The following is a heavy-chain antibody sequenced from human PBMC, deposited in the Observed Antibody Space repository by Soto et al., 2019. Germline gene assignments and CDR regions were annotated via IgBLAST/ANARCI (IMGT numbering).Heavy chain of an antibody. Sequence: SETLSLTCTVSGGSISSYYWSWIRQPPGKGLEWIGYIYYSGSTNYNPSLKGRFSISRDNSKNTVSLQMNNLRPEDTAMYYCAKDSGEPHDPPLWNWFDPWGPGTLVTVSS. CDR3: AKDSGEPHDPPLWNWFDP. V-gene: IGHV4-59*01. CDR1: GGSISSYY. D-gene: IGHD3-10*01. CDR2: IYYSGST. J-gene: IGHJ5*02.